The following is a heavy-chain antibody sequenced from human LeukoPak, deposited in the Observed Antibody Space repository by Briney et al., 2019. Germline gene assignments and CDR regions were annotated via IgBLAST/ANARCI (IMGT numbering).Heavy chain of an antibody. CDR3: ARDRRVCSSNSCYRINWFDP. D-gene: IGHD2-2*01. CDR2: IYTSGST. Sequence: PSETLSLTCTVSGGSISSYYWSWIRQPAGKGLEWIGRIYTSGSTNYNPSLKSRVTMSVDTSKNQFSLKLSSVTAADTAVYYCARDRRVCSSNSCYRINWFDPWGQGTLVTVSS. V-gene: IGHV4-4*07. J-gene: IGHJ5*02. CDR1: GGSISSYY.